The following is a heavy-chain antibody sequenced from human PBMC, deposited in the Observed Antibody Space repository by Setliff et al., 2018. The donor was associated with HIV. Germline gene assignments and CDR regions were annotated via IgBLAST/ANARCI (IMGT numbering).Heavy chain of an antibody. Sequence: SVKVSCKASGGTFSSYEMSWVRQAPGQGPEWMGGITPVFGTTKYAQRFQGRVTITADESTSTAYMELSSLRSEDTAVYYCASTAIAVALIDYYYYYMDVWGKGTTVTVSS. CDR2: ITPVFGTT. CDR1: GGTFSSYE. CDR3: ASTAIAVALIDYYYYYMDV. J-gene: IGHJ6*03. V-gene: IGHV1-69*13. D-gene: IGHD6-19*01.